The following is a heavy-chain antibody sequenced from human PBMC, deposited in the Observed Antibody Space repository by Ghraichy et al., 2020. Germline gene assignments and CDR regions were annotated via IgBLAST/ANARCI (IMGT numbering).Heavy chain of an antibody. CDR2: IHHSGST. Sequence: SDTLSLTCTVSGGSISTYYWNWFRQPPGKGLEWVGHIHHSGSTKYNPSLKSRVSISLDTSKNQFSLELTSVTAADTAVYFCAREQAWLPQPPTDLYWFFDLWGRGTLVTVSS. D-gene: IGHD5-12*01. V-gene: IGHV4-59*01. CDR1: GGSISTYY. CDR3: AREQAWLPQPPTDLYWFFDL. J-gene: IGHJ2*01.